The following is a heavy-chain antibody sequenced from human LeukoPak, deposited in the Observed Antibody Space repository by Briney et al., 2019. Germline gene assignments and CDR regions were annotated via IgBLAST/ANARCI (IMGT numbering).Heavy chain of an antibody. J-gene: IGHJ5*02. V-gene: IGHV1-2*02. D-gene: IGHD3-22*01. Sequence: ASVKVSCKASGYTFTGYYMHWVRQAPGQGLEWMGWINPNSGGTNYAQKFQGRVTMTRDTSISTAYMEPSRLISDDTALYYCARGGVCRWLLDWFDHWGQGTLVTVSS. CDR2: INPNSGGT. CDR3: ARGGVCRWLLDWFDH. CDR1: GYTFTGYY.